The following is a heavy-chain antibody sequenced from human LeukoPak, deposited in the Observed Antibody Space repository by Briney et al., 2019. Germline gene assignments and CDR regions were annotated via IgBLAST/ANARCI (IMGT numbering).Heavy chain of an antibody. V-gene: IGHV1-69*05. CDR1: GGTLSTSA. J-gene: IGHJ4*02. CDR2: IIPIFGRT. CDR3: ARNPRYYSDTSGYYPFDY. Sequence: GASVKVSCKTSGGTLSTSAINWVRQAPGQGLEWMGGIIPIFGRTNYAQKFQGRVTITTDESTTTAYMGLRSLRSEDTAVYYCARNPRYYSDTSGYYPFDYWGQGTLVTVSS. D-gene: IGHD3-22*01.